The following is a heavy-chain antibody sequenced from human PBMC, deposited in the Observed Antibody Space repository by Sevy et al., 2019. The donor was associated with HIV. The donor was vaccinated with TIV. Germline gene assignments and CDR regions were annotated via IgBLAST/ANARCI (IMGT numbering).Heavy chain of an antibody. V-gene: IGHV3-11*06. D-gene: IGHD2-2*01. J-gene: IGHJ3*02. CDR2: ISGSSSYT. CDR3: ARVGCSISSCPKGDAFDI. Sequence: GGSLRLSCAASGFTFSDYYINWIRQAPGKGLEWVSYISGSSSYTNYADSVKGRFTISRDNAKNSLSLQMNSLRADDTAVYYCARVGCSISSCPKGDAFDIWGQGTMVTVSS. CDR1: GFTFSDYY.